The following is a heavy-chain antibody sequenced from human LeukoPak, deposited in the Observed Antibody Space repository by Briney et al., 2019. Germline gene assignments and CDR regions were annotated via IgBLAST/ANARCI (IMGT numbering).Heavy chain of an antibody. CDR1: GFTLSNHW. D-gene: IGHD3-22*01. Sequence: PGGSLRLSCAASGFTLSNHWMSWVRQAPGKGLEWVAIIKEDGRGTHNLTPVTGRFTISRDNAKSSLFLQMNSLRAEDTAVYYCARDDRYSSSDYPAPDYWGQGTLVTVSS. V-gene: IGHV3-7*05. J-gene: IGHJ4*02. CDR3: ARDDRYSSSDYPAPDY. CDR2: IKEDGRGT.